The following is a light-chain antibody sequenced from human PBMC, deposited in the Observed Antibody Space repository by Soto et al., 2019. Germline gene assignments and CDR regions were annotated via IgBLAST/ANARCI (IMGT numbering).Light chain of an antibody. V-gene: IGKV3-11*01. CDR1: PSVSNS. Sequence: ESVLTPSPATLSLSPCERATLSFSASPSVSNSLAWYQHKPGQAPRLLIYDAFNRATGVPTRFSGSGSGTDFTLTISSLEPEDFAVYYCQQRNRWPPVTFGGGTKVDIK. J-gene: IGKJ4*01. CDR2: DAF. CDR3: QQRNRWPPVT.